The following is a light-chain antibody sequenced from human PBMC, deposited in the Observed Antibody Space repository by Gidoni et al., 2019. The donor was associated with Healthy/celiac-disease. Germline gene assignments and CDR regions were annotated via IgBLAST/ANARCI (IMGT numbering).Light chain of an antibody. CDR2: AAS. Sequence: DIQMTLSPSSLSASVGDRITITFRASQSISCYLNWYQQKPGKAPKLLIYAASSLQSGVPSRFSGSGSGTDFTLTICSLQHEDFATYYCKQSYSTPYTFGQGTKLEIK. CDR3: KQSYSTPYT. J-gene: IGKJ2*01. CDR1: QSISCY. V-gene: IGKV1-39*01.